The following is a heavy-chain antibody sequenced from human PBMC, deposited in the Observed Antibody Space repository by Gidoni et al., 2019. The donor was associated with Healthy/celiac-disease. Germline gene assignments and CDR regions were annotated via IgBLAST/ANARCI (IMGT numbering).Heavy chain of an antibody. CDR2: IYHSGST. V-gene: IGHV4-38-2*02. D-gene: IGHD3-10*01. CDR1: GYSISSGYY. CDR3: ARDRRAPGVYNWFDP. J-gene: IGHJ5*02. Sequence: QVQLQESGPGLVKPSETLYLTCAVSGYSISSGYYWGWIRQPPGKGLEWIGSIYHSGSTYYNPSLKSRVTISVDTSKNQFSLKLSSVTAADTAVYYCARDRRAPGVYNWFDPWGQGTLVTVSS.